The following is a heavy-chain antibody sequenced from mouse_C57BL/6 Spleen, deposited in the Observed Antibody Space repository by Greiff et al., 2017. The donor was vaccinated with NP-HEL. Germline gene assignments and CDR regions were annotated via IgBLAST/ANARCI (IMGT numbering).Heavy chain of an antibody. Sequence: VQLQQSGAELVRPGASVTLSCKASGYTFTDYEMHWVKQTPVHGLEWIGAIDPETGGTAYNQKFKGKAILTADKSSSPAYMELRSLASADSAVYYGTRSRGGYWGKGTSVTVSS. CDR1: GYTFTDYE. CDR3: TRSRGGY. V-gene: IGHV1-15*01. J-gene: IGHJ4*01. CDR2: IDPETGGT.